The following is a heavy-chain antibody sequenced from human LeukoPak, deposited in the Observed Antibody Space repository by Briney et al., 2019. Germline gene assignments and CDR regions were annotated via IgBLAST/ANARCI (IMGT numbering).Heavy chain of an antibody. CDR2: ISAYNGNT. CDR3: ARVPREIASI. V-gene: IGHV1-18*01. Sequence: GASVKVSCKASGYTFTSYGISWVRQAPGQGLEWMGWISAYNGNTNYAQKLQGRVTMTRNTSISTAYMELSSLRSEDTAVYYCARVPREIASIWGQGTMVTVSS. CDR1: GYTFTSYG. J-gene: IGHJ3*02. D-gene: IGHD3-16*02.